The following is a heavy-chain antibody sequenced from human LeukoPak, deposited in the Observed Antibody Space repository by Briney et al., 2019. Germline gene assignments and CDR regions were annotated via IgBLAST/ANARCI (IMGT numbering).Heavy chain of an antibody. D-gene: IGHD4-17*01. J-gene: IGHJ5*02. CDR3: AKEEVTTVTTGFDP. CDR2: ISYDGSNK. V-gene: IGHV3-30*18. Sequence: GGSLRLSRAASGFTFSSYGMHWVRQAPGKGLEWVAVISYDGSNKYYADSVKGRFTISRDNSKNALYLQMNSLRAEDTAVYYCAKEEVTTVTTGFDPWGQGTLVTVSS. CDR1: GFTFSSYG.